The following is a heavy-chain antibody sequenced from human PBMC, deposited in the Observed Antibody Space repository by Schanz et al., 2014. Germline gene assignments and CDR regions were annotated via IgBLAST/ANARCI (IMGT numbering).Heavy chain of an antibody. CDR3: ARDLNRCGGDCYSG. V-gene: IGHV3-20*04. D-gene: IGHD2-21*02. J-gene: IGHJ4*02. CDR2: INWSDGST. CDR1: GFTFDDYA. Sequence: EVQLVESGGGVVRPGGSLRLSCAASGFTFDDYAMSWVRQAPGKGLEWVSAINWSDGSTGYADSVKGRFTISRDNGKNSLYLQMNSLRAEDTAVYYCARDLNRCGGDCYSGWGQGTLVTVSS.